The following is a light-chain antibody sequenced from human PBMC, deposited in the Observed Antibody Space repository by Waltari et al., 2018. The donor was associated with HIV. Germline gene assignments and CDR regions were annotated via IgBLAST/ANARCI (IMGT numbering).Light chain of an antibody. V-gene: IGKV4-1*01. CDR2: WAS. CDR3: QQYYSFPLT. J-gene: IGKJ4*01. CDR1: QTVLHSSSNKNH. Sequence: DIAMTQSPDPLAVSLGEKVTINCKSSQTVLHSSSNKNHLAWYQQKAGQRPKLLIYWASTRESGVPDRFIGSGSGTYFSLTIGSLQAEDVAVYYCQQYYSFPLTFGGGTAVEIK.